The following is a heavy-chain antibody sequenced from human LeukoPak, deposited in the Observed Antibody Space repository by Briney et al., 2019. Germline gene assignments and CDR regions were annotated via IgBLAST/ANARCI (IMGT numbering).Heavy chain of an antibody. Sequence: GGSLRLSCSVSGFIFSDYGFHWVRQAPGKGLEWVAVTRFDGSIKQYADSVKGRFTISRDDSRNTLYLQMNSLKSEDTAVYYCARWGGTRQYYFDYWGRGTLVTVSS. J-gene: IGHJ4*02. D-gene: IGHD1-1*01. CDR3: ARWGGTRQYYFDY. CDR2: TRFDGSIK. V-gene: IGHV3-33*01. CDR1: GFIFSDYG.